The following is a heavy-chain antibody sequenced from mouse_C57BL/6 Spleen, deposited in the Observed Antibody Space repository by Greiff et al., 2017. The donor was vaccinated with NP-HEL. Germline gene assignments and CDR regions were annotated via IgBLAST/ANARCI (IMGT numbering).Heavy chain of an antibody. CDR2: IYPSDSET. Sequence: QVQLQQPGAELVRPGSSVKLSCKASGYTFTSYWMDWVKQRPGQGLEWIGSIYPSDSETHYNQKFKDKATLTVDKSSSTAYMQLSSLTSEDSAVYYGARRSPGTGYFDYWGQGTTLTVSS. J-gene: IGHJ2*01. V-gene: IGHV1-61*01. CDR3: ARRSPGTGYFDY. D-gene: IGHD4-1*01. CDR1: GYTFTSYW.